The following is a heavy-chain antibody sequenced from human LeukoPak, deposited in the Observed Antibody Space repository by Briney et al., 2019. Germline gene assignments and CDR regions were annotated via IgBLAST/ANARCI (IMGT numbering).Heavy chain of an antibody. V-gene: IGHV4-34*01. CDR2: INHSGST. Sequence: SETLSLTCAVYGGSFSGCYWSWIRQPPGKGLEWIGEINHSGSTNYNPSLKSRVTISVDTSKNQFSLRLSSVTAADTALYYCARDHYYDGRGRFDPWGQGTLVTVSS. CDR3: ARDHYYDGRGRFDP. CDR1: GGSFSGCY. J-gene: IGHJ5*02. D-gene: IGHD3-16*01.